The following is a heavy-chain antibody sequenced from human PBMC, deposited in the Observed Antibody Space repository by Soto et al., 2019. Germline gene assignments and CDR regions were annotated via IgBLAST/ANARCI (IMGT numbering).Heavy chain of an antibody. Sequence: QVRLVESGGGVVQPGRSLRLSCAASGFTFSNYGMHWVRQAPGKGLEWVAVILYDGINKYYADSVKGRFTIPRDNSKSTLYLQMNSLRTEDTAVYYCAKEWMVAATLFDYWGQGTLVTVSS. V-gene: IGHV3-30*18. CDR2: ILYDGINK. CDR1: GFTFSNYG. J-gene: IGHJ4*02. CDR3: AKEWMVAATLFDY. D-gene: IGHD2-15*01.